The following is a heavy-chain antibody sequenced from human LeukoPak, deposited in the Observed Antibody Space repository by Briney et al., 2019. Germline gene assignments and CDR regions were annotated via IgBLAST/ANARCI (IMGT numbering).Heavy chain of an antibody. Sequence: GASVKVSCRASGGTFGSYAISWVRQAPGQGLEWMGGIIPIFGTANYAQKFQGRVTITADKSTSTAYMELSSLRSEDTAVYYCARGYYGDYNFDYWGQGTLVTVSS. CDR2: IIPIFGTA. V-gene: IGHV1-69*06. D-gene: IGHD4-17*01. J-gene: IGHJ4*02. CDR3: ARGYYGDYNFDY. CDR1: GGTFGSYA.